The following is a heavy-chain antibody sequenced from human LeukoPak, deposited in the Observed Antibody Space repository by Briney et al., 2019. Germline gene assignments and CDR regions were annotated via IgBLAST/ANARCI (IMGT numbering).Heavy chain of an antibody. CDR3: AGDLNGDYGGWFDP. V-gene: IGHV3-48*02. D-gene: IGHD4-17*01. CDR2: ISSSSTTI. J-gene: IGHJ5*02. CDR1: GFPFRGYS. Sequence: GGSLRLSCEASGFPFRGYSMDWVRQAPGKGLEWISYISSSSTTIYYADSVKGRFTISRDNAKNSLYLQMNSLRDDDTAVYYCAGDLNGDYGGWFDPWGQGTLVTVSS.